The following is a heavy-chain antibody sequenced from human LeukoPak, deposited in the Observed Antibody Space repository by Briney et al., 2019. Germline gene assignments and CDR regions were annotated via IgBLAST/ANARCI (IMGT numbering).Heavy chain of an antibody. CDR1: GFTFRSYA. CDR3: AKGYNSN. V-gene: IGHV3-23*01. J-gene: IGHJ4*02. CDR2: IGASGRTT. D-gene: IGHD1-20*01. Sequence: GGSLRLSCAASGFTFRSYAMNWVRQAPGMGLEWVSTIGASGRTTHYADSVKGRFTISRDSSKNTLYLQMNSLRPEDTAVYFCAKGYNSNWGQGTLVTVSS.